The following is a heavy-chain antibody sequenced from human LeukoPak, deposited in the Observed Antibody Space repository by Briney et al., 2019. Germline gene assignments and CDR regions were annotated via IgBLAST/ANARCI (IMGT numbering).Heavy chain of an antibody. CDR1: GFTFSRYW. V-gene: IGHV3-7*04. CDR3: ARAMSTFGGVRNYFDS. D-gene: IGHD3-16*01. Sequence: GGSLRLSCAASGFTFSRYWMSWVRQAPGKGLEWVANIKEEGSAKYYVDSMKGRFTISRDNAKNSLYLHMNSLRVEDTAVYYCARAMSTFGGVRNYFDSWGQGTLVTVSS. CDR2: IKEEGSAK. J-gene: IGHJ4*02.